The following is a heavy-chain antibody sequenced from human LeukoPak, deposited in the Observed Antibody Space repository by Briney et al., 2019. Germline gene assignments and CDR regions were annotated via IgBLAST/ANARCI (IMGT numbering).Heavy chain of an antibody. CDR3: TTRLQQLEQIDY. J-gene: IGHJ4*02. CDR2: ISSSSSYI. V-gene: IGHV3-21*01. Sequence: GGSLRLSCAASGFTFSSYSMNWVRQAPGKGLEWVSSISSSSSYIYYADSVKGRFTISRDNAKNSLYLQMNSLRAEDTAVYYCTTRLQQLEQIDYWGQGTLVTVSS. CDR1: GFTFSSYS. D-gene: IGHD6-6*01.